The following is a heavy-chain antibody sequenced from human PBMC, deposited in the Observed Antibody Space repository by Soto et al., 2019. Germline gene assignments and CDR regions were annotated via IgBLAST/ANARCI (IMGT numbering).Heavy chain of an antibody. V-gene: IGHV4-59*08. D-gene: IGHD5-18*01. CDR3: ARHYGYGYARD. CDR1: GGSISSYY. CDR2: IYYSGST. Sequence: QVQLQEPGPGLVKPSETLSLTCTVSGGSISSYYWSWIRQPPGKGLEWIGYIYYSGSTNYNPSLKSRVTISVDTSKNQFSLKLSSVTAADTAVYYCARHYGYGYARDWGQGTLVTVSS. J-gene: IGHJ4*02.